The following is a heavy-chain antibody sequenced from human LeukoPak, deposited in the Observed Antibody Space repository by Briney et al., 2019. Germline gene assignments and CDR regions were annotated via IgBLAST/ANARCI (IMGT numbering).Heavy chain of an antibody. D-gene: IGHD6-25*01. CDR2: INNSGST. CDR1: GGSISTFY. J-gene: IGHJ5*02. V-gene: IGHV4-4*07. CDR3: AREGGDPRWLDP. Sequence: WETLSLTCTVSGGSISTFYWTWIRQPAGKGLDWIGRINNSGSTNYNPSLRSRVSMSVDRSKNQFSVTLSSVTAADTAVYFCAREGGDPRWLDPWGQGKLVTVSS.